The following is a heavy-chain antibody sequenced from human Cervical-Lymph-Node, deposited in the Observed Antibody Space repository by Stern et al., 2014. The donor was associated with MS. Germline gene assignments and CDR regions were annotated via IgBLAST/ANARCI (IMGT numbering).Heavy chain of an antibody. CDR1: GYTFSGYF. V-gene: IGHV1-2*02. CDR2: INPKTGGT. Sequence: VQLVESGAEVKKPGASVKVSCKASGYTFSGYFIHWVRQAPGKGLEWMGWINPKTGGTRYVQKFQGRVTMTRDTSISTAYMDLSRLTSDDTAVYFCARGTPELGLVYWGQGTLVTVSS. D-gene: IGHD3-16*01. J-gene: IGHJ4*02. CDR3: ARGTPELGLVY.